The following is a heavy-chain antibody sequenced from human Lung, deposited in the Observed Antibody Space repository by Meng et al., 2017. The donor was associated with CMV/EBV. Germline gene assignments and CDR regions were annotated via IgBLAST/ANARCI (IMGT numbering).Heavy chain of an antibody. Sequence: SXTXSLXXTVAGGFISSYHWSWLRQPPGKGLEWIGPVYYSGGNNYNPSLKSRVTTSLDKSKNPFSLNLTSVTAADTAVYYCATLATLNTNRFDNWGQGVLVTVSS. CDR3: ATLATLNTNRFDN. CDR1: GGFISSYH. V-gene: IGHV4-59*03. D-gene: IGHD1-1*01. CDR2: VYYSGGN. J-gene: IGHJ4*02.